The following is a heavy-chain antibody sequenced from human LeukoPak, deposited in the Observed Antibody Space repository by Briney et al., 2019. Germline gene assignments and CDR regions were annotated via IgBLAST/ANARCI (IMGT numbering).Heavy chain of an antibody. CDR1: GGSISNYY. J-gene: IGHJ4*02. D-gene: IGHD6-13*01. CDR2: IYSSGTT. Sequence: SETLSLTCTVSGGSISNYYWSWIRQPPGKGLEWIGFIYSSGTTDYNPSLKSRVTISVDTSKNQFSLKLSSVTAADTAVYYCASSGIAAAGTLDYWGQGTLVTVSS. CDR3: ASSGIAAAGTLDY. V-gene: IGHV4-59*12.